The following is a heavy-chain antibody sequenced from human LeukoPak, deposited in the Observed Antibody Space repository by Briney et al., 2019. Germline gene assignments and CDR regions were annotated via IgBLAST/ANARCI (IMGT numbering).Heavy chain of an antibody. CDR3: ARGLELRTRAPFDY. CDR2: INHSGST. CDR1: GGSFSGYY. D-gene: IGHD1-7*01. J-gene: IGHJ4*02. V-gene: IGHV4-34*01. Sequence: SETLSLTCAVYGGSFSGYYWSWIRQPPGKGLEWIGEINHSGSTNYNPSLKSRVTISVDTSKNQFSLKLSSVTAADTAVYYCARGLELRTRAPFDYWGQGTRVTVSS.